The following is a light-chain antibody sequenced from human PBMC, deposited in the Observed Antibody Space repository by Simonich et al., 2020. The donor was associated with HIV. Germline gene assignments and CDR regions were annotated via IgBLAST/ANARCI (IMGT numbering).Light chain of an antibody. V-gene: IGKV4-1*01. Sequence: DIVMTQSPDSLAVSLGERATINCKSSQSVLYSSNNKNYLTWYQQKPGQPPKLLIYWASTGESGVPDRISGSGSGTDFTLTISSLQAEDVAVYYCQQYYSTPRTFGQGTKVEIK. CDR1: QSVLYSSNNKNY. CDR3: QQYYSTPRT. J-gene: IGKJ1*01. CDR2: WAS.